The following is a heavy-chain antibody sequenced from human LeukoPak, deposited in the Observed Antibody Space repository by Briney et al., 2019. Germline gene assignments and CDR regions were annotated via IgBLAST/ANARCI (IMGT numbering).Heavy chain of an antibody. Sequence: GGSLRLSCAASGFTFSSYAMHWVRQAPGKGLEWVAVISYDGSNKYYADSVKGRFTISRDNSKNTLYLQMNSLRAEDTAVYYCARDQPDPAGTGPRFDYWGQGSLVTVSS. J-gene: IGHJ4*02. D-gene: IGHD1-1*01. CDR1: GFTFSSYA. CDR3: ARDQPDPAGTGPRFDY. V-gene: IGHV3-30*01. CDR2: ISYDGSNK.